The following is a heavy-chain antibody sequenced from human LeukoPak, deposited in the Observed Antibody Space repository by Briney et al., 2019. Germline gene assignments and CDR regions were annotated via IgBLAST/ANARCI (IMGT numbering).Heavy chain of an antibody. J-gene: IGHJ4*02. CDR1: GFTFSSYT. CDR3: VKDLFTDIVVVVAATGFDY. D-gene: IGHD2-15*01. CDR2: ISGNGGNT. Sequence: PGGSLRLSCSASGFTFSSYTMHWVRQAPGKGLEYVSTISGNGGNTYSADSVKGRFTISRDNSKNTPYLQMSSLRPEDTAVYYCVKDLFTDIVVVVAATGFDYWGQGTLVTVSS. V-gene: IGHV3-64D*06.